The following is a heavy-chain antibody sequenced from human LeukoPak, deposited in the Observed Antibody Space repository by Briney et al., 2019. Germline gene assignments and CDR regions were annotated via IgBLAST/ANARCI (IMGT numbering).Heavy chain of an antibody. CDR2: IYRGGNT. D-gene: IGHD3-3*01. CDR1: GFTVSSNY. V-gene: IGHV3-66*04. J-gene: IGHJ4*02. CDR3: ARHGITIFGVVPG. Sequence: GGSLRLSCAASGFTVSSNYMGWVRQAPGKGLEWVSVIYRGGNTYYADSVKGRFTISRDSSKNTVYLQMNSLRAEDTAVYYCARHGITIFGVVPGWGQGTLVTVSS.